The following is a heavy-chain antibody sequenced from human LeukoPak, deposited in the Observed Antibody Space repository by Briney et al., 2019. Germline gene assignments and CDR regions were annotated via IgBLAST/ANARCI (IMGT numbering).Heavy chain of an antibody. J-gene: IGHJ3*02. CDR2: ICSSGSA. CDR3: ARDLPNYPYGAFDI. V-gene: IGHV4-39*07. D-gene: IGHD1-7*01. Sequence: SETLSLTCTVSGGSISNRNYHWGWIRQPPGKGLEWIGSICSSGSAYYNPSLKSRVTMSVDTSKNQFSLKLSSVTAADTAVYYCARDLPNYPYGAFDIWGQGTMVTVSS. CDR1: GGSISNRNYH.